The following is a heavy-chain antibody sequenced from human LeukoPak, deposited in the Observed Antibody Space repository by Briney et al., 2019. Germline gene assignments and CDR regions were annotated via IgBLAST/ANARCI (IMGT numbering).Heavy chain of an antibody. CDR1: GFIFSNYG. CDR2: IWYVRYNK. D-gene: IGHD3-10*01. J-gene: IGHJ4*02. Sequence: PGGSLRLSCAASGFIFSNYGMHWVRQAPGKGLEWVAGIWYVRYNKFYADSAKGRFTISRDNSKNTLYLQMSSLRAEDTALYYCARVSHYGSGYYYTLAYWGQGTLVTVSS. V-gene: IGHV3-33*01. CDR3: ARVSHYGSGYYYTLAY.